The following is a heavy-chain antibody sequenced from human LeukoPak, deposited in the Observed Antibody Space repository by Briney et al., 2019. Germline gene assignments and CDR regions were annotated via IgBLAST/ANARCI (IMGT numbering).Heavy chain of an antibody. Sequence: GGSLRLSCAASGFTFSSYAMSWVRQAPGKGLEWVSAISGSGGSTYYADSVKGRFTISRDNSKNTLYLQMNSLRAEDTAVYYCAKPCDIGGDYYGMDVWGQGTTVTVSS. V-gene: IGHV3-23*01. D-gene: IGHD2-21*02. CDR3: AKPCDIGGDYYGMDV. J-gene: IGHJ6*02. CDR1: GFTFSSYA. CDR2: ISGSGGST.